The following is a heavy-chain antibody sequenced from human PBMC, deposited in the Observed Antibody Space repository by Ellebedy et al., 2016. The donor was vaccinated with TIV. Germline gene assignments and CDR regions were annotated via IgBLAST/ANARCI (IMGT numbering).Heavy chain of an antibody. Sequence: PGGSLRLSCAASGFTFNSYAMHWVRQAPGKGLEWVAVISYDGSSQYYADSVKGRFTISRDNSMTTLYLEMNSLRAEDTAVYYFARDLDKSSGWYGGAAYWGQGTLVTVSS. CDR3: ARDLDKSSGWYGGAAY. CDR2: ISYDGSSQ. CDR1: GFTFNSYA. V-gene: IGHV3-30-3*01. D-gene: IGHD6-19*01. J-gene: IGHJ4*02.